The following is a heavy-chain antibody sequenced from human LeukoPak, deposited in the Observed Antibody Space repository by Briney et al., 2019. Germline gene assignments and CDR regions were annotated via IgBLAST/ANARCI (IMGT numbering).Heavy chain of an antibody. CDR3: ARVPTPRIFDH. CDR1: GYSISSGYY. J-gene: IGHJ4*02. Sequence: SETLSLTCTVSGYSISSGYYWGWIRQPPGKGLEWIGSIYHSGSTYYNPSLKSRVTISVDTSKDQFSLKLSSVTAADTAVYYCARVPTPRIFDHWGQGTLVTVSS. V-gene: IGHV4-38-2*02. CDR2: IYHSGST.